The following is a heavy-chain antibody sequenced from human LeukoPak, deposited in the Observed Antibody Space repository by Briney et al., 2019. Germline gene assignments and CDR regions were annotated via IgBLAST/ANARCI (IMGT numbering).Heavy chain of an antibody. CDR2: IHPSTGNP. Sequence: ASVKVSCKASGYTFTNYAMNWVRQAPGQGLEWMGWIHPSTGNPTYAQRFTGRFVFSLDTSVSTTYLQISSLKAEDTAVYYCARAYKRSGELSLTNYWGQGTLVTVSS. J-gene: IGHJ4*02. CDR3: ARAYKRSGELSLTNY. V-gene: IGHV7-4-1*02. D-gene: IGHD3-16*02. CDR1: GYTFTNYA.